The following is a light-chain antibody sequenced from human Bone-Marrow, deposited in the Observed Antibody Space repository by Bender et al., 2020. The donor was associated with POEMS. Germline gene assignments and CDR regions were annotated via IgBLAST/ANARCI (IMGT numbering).Light chain of an antibody. Sequence: QSALTQPASVSGAPGQSITISCTGTSSDIGGYNYVSWYQQHPGKAPQLMIYDVSNRPSGASSRFSGSKSGNTASLTISGLQAEDEADYYCSSYTSTSTAYVFGTGTKVTVL. CDR1: SSDIGGYNY. CDR2: DVS. CDR3: SSYTSTSTAYV. V-gene: IGLV2-14*03. J-gene: IGLJ1*01.